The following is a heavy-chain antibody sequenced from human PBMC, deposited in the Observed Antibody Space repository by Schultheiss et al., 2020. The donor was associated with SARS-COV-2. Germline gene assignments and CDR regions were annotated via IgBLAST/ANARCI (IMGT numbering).Heavy chain of an antibody. CDR3: ARGAKYCSSTSCYSWFFRYYFDY. Sequence: SQTLSLTCTVSGGSISSGGYYWSWIRQHPGKGLEWIGEINHSGSTNYNPSLKSRVTISVDTSKNQFSLKLSSVTAADTAVYYCARGAKYCSSTSCYSWFFRYYFDYWGQGTLVTGSS. V-gene: IGHV4-31*03. D-gene: IGHD2-2*01. J-gene: IGHJ4*02. CDR2: INHSGST. CDR1: GGSISSGGYY.